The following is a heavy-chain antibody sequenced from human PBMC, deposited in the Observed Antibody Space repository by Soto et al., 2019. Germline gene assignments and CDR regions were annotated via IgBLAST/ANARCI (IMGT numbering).Heavy chain of an antibody. D-gene: IGHD1-20*01. CDR2: ISSSGSTI. CDR3: ARDRYDPNHYYYGMDV. J-gene: IGHJ6*02. Sequence: EVQLVESGGGLVQPGGSLRLSCAASGFTFSSYEMNWVRQAPGKGLEWVSYISSSGSTIYYADSVKDRFTISRDNAKNSRYLQMNSLRAEDTAVYYCARDRYDPNHYYYGMDVWGQGTTVTFSS. V-gene: IGHV3-48*03. CDR1: GFTFSSYE.